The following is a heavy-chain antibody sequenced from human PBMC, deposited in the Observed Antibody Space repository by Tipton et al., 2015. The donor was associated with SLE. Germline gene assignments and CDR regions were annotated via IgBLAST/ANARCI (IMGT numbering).Heavy chain of an antibody. CDR3: ARTRDGSLDY. D-gene: IGHD5-24*01. V-gene: IGHV4-59*01. CDR2: IYYSGST. Sequence: TLSLTCTVSGGSISSYYWSWIRQPPGKGLEWIGYIYYSGSTNYNPSLMSRVTISVDTSKNQFSLKLSSVTAADTAVYYCARTRDGSLDYWGQGTLVTVSS. CDR1: GGSISSYY. J-gene: IGHJ4*02.